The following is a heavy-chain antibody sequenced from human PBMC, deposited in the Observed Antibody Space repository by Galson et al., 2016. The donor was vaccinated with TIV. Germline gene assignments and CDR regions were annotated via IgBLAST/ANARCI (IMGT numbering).Heavy chain of an antibody. CDR1: GFTFSRYG. J-gene: IGHJ5*02. Sequence: SLRLSCATSGFTFSRYGMHWVRQAPGKGLEWVAVIWYEGNNRDYAASVKGRFTISRDNSKNTLYLHMNSLRVEDTAVYYCARMFGLDSGYDAWGQGTLVTVSS. D-gene: IGHD5-12*01. V-gene: IGHV3-33*01. CDR2: IWYEGNNR. CDR3: ARMFGLDSGYDA.